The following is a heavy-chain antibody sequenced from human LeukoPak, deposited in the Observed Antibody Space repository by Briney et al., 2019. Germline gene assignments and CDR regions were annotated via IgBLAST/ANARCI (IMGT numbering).Heavy chain of an antibody. Sequence: VSVKVSCKASGYTFTSYGISWVRQAPGQGLEWMGWISAYNGNTNYAQKLQGRVTMTTDTSTSTAYMELRSLRSDDTAVYYCAREERSIAVAGPNWFDPWGQGTLVTVSS. D-gene: IGHD6-19*01. V-gene: IGHV1-18*01. CDR2: ISAYNGNT. J-gene: IGHJ5*02. CDR3: AREERSIAVAGPNWFDP. CDR1: GYTFTSYG.